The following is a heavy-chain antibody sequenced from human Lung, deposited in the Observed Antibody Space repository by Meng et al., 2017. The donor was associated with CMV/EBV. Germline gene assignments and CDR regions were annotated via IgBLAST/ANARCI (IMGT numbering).Heavy chain of an antibody. J-gene: IGHJ6*02. CDR2: VSYSGRT. V-gene: IGHV4-39*07. CDR1: GPSISSSTYY. Sequence: PETLSLXXPVSGPSISSSTYYWGWIRQPPGKGLVWIGSVSYSGRTYYNPTLKSRVTISVDTSKYLLSLRLSSVTAADTAVYYCAREGGKGDYSDYRIYYGMDFWGQGXTVTVSS. D-gene: IGHD4-17*01. CDR3: AREGGKGDYSDYRIYYGMDF.